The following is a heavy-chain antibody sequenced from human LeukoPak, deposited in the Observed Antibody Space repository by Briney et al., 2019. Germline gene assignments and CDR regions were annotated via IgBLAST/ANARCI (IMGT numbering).Heavy chain of an antibody. J-gene: IGHJ6*03. Sequence: GGSLRLSCAASRFTFSSYSMNWVRQAPGKGLEWVSSIGSSSSYIYYADSVKGRFTISRDNAKNSLYLQMNSLRAEDTAVYYCARDYSSGWYANMDVWGKGTTVTVSS. D-gene: IGHD6-19*01. CDR2: IGSSSSYI. V-gene: IGHV3-21*01. CDR1: RFTFSSYS. CDR3: ARDYSSGWYANMDV.